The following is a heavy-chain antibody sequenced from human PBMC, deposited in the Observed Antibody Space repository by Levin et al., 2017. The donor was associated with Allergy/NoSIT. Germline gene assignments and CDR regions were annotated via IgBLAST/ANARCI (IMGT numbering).Heavy chain of an antibody. CDR1: GFTFSSYW. CDR3: ARGSIAARGDAFDI. D-gene: IGHD6-6*01. CDR2: INSDGSST. J-gene: IGHJ3*02. Sequence: ETLSLTCAASGFTFSSYWMHWVRQAPGKGLVCVSRINSDGSSTSYADSVKGRFTISRDNAKNTLYLQMNSLRAEDTAIYYCARGSIAARGDAFDIWGQGTMVTVSS. V-gene: IGHV3-74*01.